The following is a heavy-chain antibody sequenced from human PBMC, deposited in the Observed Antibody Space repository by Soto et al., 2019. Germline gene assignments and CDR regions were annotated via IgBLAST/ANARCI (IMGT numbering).Heavy chain of an antibody. CDR3: ARIQYYYDSSGYPLNYFDY. D-gene: IGHD3-22*01. CDR2: INHSGST. Sequence: SETLSLTCAVYGGSFSGYYWSWIRQPPGKGLEWIGEINHSGSTNHNPSLKSRVTISVDTSKNQFSLKLSSVTAADTAVYYCARIQYYYDSSGYPLNYFDYWGQGTLVTVSS. J-gene: IGHJ4*02. V-gene: IGHV4-34*01. CDR1: GGSFSGYY.